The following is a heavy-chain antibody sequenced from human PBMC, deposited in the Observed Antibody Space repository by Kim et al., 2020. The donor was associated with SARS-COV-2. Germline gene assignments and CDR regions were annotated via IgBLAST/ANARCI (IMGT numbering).Heavy chain of an antibody. Sequence: DAQKVQGRVTMTTDTSTNTAYMELGGLRSDDTAMYYCARGAYGDVSFDYWGQGTLVTVSS. D-gene: IGHD4-17*01. V-gene: IGHV1-18*01. J-gene: IGHJ4*02. CDR3: ARGAYGDVSFDY.